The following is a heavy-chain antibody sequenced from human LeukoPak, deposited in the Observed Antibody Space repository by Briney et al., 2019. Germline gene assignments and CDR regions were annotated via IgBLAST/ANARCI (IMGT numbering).Heavy chain of an antibody. CDR3: ARETHYDFWSGYYDAKNWFDP. V-gene: IGHV1-2*02. Sequence: WASVKVSCKASGYTFTGYYMHWVRQAPGQGLEWMGWINPNSGGTNYAQKFQGRVTMTRDTSISTAYMELSSLRSEDTAVYYCARETHYDFWSGYYDAKNWFDPWGQGTLVTVSS. CDR2: INPNSGGT. CDR1: GYTFTGYY. J-gene: IGHJ5*02. D-gene: IGHD3-3*01.